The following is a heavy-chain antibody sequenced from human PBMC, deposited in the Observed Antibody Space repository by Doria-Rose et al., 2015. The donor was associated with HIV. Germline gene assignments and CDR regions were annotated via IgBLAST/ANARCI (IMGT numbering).Heavy chain of an antibody. D-gene: IGHD6-19*01. CDR2: ISWDVDIT. Sequence: VESGGVVVQPGGSLRLSCAASGFNFDDYAMHWVRQAPGQGLEWVSLISWDVDITHYADSVKGRFIISRDNTKNSLYLQMKSLRTEDSAFYYCAKGSSDWYDSDRRWVDSWGQGTLVTVSS. V-gene: IGHV3-43D*03. CDR3: AKGSSDWYDSDRRWVDS. J-gene: IGHJ4*02. CDR1: GFNFDDYA.